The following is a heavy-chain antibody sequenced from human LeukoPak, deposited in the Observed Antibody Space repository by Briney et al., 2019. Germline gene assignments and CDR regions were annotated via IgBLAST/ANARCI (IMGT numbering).Heavy chain of an antibody. J-gene: IGHJ4*02. CDR3: AVVADTLAY. CDR2: IYDSGST. V-gene: IGHV4-30-4*01. D-gene: IGHD2-15*01. Sequence: KPSETLSLTCTVSGGSISSGDYYWSWIRQPPGKGLEWIGYIYDSGSTYYNPSLESRVTMSVDTSKNQFSLKLSSVTAADTTEYYCAVVADTLAYWGQGTLVTVSS. CDR1: GGSISSGDYY.